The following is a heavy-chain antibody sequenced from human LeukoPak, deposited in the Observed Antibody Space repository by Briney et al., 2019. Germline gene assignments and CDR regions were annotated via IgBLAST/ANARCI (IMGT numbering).Heavy chain of an antibody. Sequence: GGSLRLSCAASGFTFSSYEMNWVRQGPGKGLECVSYSSSSGSTIYYADSVKGRFTISRDNAKNSLYLQMHSLRAEDTAVYYCARELPAAMFGEYYYYGMDVWGQGTTVTVSS. CDR1: GFTFSSYE. CDR3: ARELPAAMFGEYYYYGMDV. V-gene: IGHV3-48*03. CDR2: SSSSGSTI. J-gene: IGHJ6*02. D-gene: IGHD2-2*01.